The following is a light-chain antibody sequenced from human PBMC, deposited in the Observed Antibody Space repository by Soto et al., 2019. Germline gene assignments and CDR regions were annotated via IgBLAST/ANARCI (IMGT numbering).Light chain of an antibody. V-gene: IGLV2-14*03. CDR2: VVN. CDR1: RTDINGYDY. CDR3: SSYTASAPFYI. Sequence: QSVLTQHAAVSGTPGQSITISCTGARTDINGYDYVTWYQQHPGQAPKLMIYVVNNRPSGVSLRFSGLKSGDTASLTISGFQAEDDADYYCSSYTASAPFYIFVTGTKVTVL. J-gene: IGLJ1*01.